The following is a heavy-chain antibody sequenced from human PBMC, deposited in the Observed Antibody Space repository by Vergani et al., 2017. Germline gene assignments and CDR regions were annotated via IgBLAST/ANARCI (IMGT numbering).Heavy chain of an antibody. CDR2: ISYDGSNK. CDR3: AKDLSGATYYYYGMDV. J-gene: IGHJ6*02. Sequence: QVQLVESGGGVVQPERSLRLSCAASGFTFSSYGMHWVRQAPGKGLEWVAVISYDGSNKYYADSVKGRFTISRDNSKNTLYLQMNSLRAEDTAVYYCAKDLSGATYYYYGMDVWGQGTTVTVSS. D-gene: IGHD1-26*01. CDR1: GFTFSSYG. V-gene: IGHV3-30*18.